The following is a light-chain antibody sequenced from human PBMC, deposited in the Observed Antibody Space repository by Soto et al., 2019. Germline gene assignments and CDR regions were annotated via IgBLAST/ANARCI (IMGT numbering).Light chain of an antibody. J-gene: IGLJ2*01. V-gene: IGLV1-40*01. CDR2: DNT. CDR3: QSYDSSLRGSVV. Sequence: QSVLTQPPSVSGAPGQRVTISCTGSSSNLGADYYVHWYQKLPGTAPKLLIYDNTNRPSEVPDRFSGSKSGASAFLAITGLRAEDEADYYCQSYDSSLRGSVVFGGGTKDRP. CDR1: SSNLGADYY.